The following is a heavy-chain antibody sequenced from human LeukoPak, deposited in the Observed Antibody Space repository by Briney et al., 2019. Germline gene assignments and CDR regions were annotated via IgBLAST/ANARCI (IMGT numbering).Heavy chain of an antibody. CDR1: GYSISSGYY. CDR3: ARDLVAVAVGFDY. V-gene: IGHV4-38-2*02. J-gene: IGHJ4*02. D-gene: IGHD6-19*01. CDR2: IYHSGST. Sequence: PSETLSLTCTVSGYSISSGYYWGWIRQPPGKGLEWIGSIYHSGSTYYNPSLKSRVTISVDTSKNQFSLKLSSVTAADTAVYYCARDLVAVAVGFDYWGQGTLVTISS.